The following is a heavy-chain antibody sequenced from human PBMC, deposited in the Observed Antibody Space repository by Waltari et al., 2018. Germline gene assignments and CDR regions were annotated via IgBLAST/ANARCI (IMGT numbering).Heavy chain of an antibody. CDR3: ARELGGLHPPDP. V-gene: IGHV4-59*01. Sequence: QVQLQESGPGLVKPSETLSLTCTVSGGSISSYYWSWIRQPPGKGLEWIGYIYYSGSTNYNPSLKSRVTISVDTSKNQFSLKLSSVTAADTAVYYCARELGGLHPPDPWGQGTLVTVSS. CDR2: IYYSGST. D-gene: IGHD5-12*01. J-gene: IGHJ5*02. CDR1: GGSISSYY.